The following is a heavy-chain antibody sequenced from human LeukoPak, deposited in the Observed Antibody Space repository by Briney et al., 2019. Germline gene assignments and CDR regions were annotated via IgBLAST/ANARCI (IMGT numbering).Heavy chain of an antibody. Sequence: GGSLRLSCAASGFMFDDYAMHWVRQAPGKGLEWVSGISWNSDRIGYADSVKGRFTISRDNAKNSVYLQMNSLRPEDTAFYYGAKDIFDFGGYFEGWGRGTLVTVSS. CDR1: GFMFDDYA. D-gene: IGHD3-16*01. CDR3: AKDIFDFGGYFEG. J-gene: IGHJ2*01. CDR2: ISWNSDRI. V-gene: IGHV3-9*01.